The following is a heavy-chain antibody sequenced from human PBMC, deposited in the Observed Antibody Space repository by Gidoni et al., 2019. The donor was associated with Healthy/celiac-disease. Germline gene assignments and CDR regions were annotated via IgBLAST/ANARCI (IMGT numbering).Heavy chain of an antibody. J-gene: IGHJ6*02. V-gene: IGHV2-26*01. D-gene: IGHD2-15*01. CDR2: IFSNDEK. CDR1: GFSLSNARMG. CDR3: ARRFRGTYYYYYGMDV. Sequence: QVTLKESGPVLVKPTETLTLTCTVSGFSLSNARMGVSWIRQPPGKALEWLAHIFSNDEKSYSTSLKSRLTISKDTSKSQVVLTMTNMDPVDTATYYCARRFRGTYYYYYGMDVWGQGTTVTVSS.